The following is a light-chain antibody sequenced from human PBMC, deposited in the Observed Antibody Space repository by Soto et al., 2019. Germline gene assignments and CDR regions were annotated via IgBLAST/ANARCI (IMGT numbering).Light chain of an antibody. V-gene: IGKV3-15*01. CDR1: QSVSSN. Sequence: EIVMTQSPATLSVSLGERATLSCRASQSVSSNLAWYQQKPGQAPRLLIFVASTRATGIPARFSGSGSGTEFTLTISSLQSEDFAVYYCQQYNNWPWTFGQGTKVEIK. CDR2: VAS. J-gene: IGKJ1*01. CDR3: QQYNNWPWT.